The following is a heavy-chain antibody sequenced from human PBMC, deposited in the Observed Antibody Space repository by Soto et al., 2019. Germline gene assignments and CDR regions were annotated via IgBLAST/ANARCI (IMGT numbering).Heavy chain of an antibody. D-gene: IGHD3-3*01. CDR1: GGSGSSGSDY. J-gene: IGHJ5*02. CDR3: ARVDPAPGPNFWSGYPNWFDP. CDR2: IYYSGST. Sequence: SVTLSVTCTVAGGSGSSGSDYCSMIQQPPGKGLEWIGYIYYSGSTNYNPSLKSRVTISVDTSKNQFSLKLSSVTAADTAVYYCARVDPAPGPNFWSGYPNWFDPWGQGTLVTVSS. V-gene: IGHV4-61*01.